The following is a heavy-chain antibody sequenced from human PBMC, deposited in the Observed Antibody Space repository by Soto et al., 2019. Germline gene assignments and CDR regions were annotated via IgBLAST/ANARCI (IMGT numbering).Heavy chain of an antibody. CDR1: GGRISSSSYY. CDR2: IYYSGST. D-gene: IGHD3-3*01. V-gene: IGHV4-39*01. CDR3: ASPSGRLTISGVVIGPFDP. Sequence: XASLWLTCTVCGGRISSSSYYWGWSRQPPGKGLEWIGSIYYSGSTYYNPSLKSRVTISVDTSKNQFSLKLSSVTAADTAVYYCASPSGRLTISGVVIGPFDPCGQRTLVTVSS. J-gene: IGHJ5*02.